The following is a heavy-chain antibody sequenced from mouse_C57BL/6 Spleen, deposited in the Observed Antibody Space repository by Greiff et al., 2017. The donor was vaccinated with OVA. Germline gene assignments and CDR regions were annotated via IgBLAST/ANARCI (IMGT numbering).Heavy chain of an antibody. CDR3: ARRSFLRSPFDY. CDR2: IDPSDSYT. CDR1: GSPFPGSW. D-gene: IGHD1-1*01. J-gene: IGHJ2*01. V-gene: IGHV1-69*01. Sequence: QVQLQQSGAGLVLPGPPVKLSGKPSGSPFPGSWMHWVKQRPGQGLEWIGEIDPSDSYTNYNQKFKGKSTWTVDKSSSTAYMQLSSLTSEDSAVYYCARRSFLRSPFDYWGQGTTLTVSS.